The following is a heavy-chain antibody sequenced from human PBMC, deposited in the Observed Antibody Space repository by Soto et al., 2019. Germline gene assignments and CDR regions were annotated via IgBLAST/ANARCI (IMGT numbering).Heavy chain of an antibody. V-gene: IGHV1-69*02. CDR1: GGTFNSYT. CDR3: ATVNCDPTAFDN. Sequence: QVQLVQSGPELKKPGASVRVSCRASGGTFNSYTITWVRQSPGQGLEWLGRIIATLGLTNSAQNFQGRVTITADKSTSTAYMELTMLIPESTAVYYCATVNCDPTAFDNWGQGTVVTVSS. CDR2: IIATLGLT. D-gene: IGHD1-1*01. J-gene: IGHJ3*02.